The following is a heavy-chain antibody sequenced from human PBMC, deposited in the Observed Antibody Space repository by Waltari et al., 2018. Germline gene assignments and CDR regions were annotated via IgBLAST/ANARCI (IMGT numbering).Heavy chain of an antibody. CDR3: ARDWGSGYVYELDY. J-gene: IGHJ4*02. V-gene: IGHV3-21*01. Sequence: GRLVESGGGLVKPGGSLTLSCEASGFSFRAYTLNWVRQAPGKGLEWVSSITTSGTNIYYADSVKGRFTISRDNTKNSLYLQMNSLRAEDTAVYYCARDWGSGYVYELDYWGQGTLVTVSS. D-gene: IGHD3-22*01. CDR2: ITTSGTNI. CDR1: GFSFRAYT.